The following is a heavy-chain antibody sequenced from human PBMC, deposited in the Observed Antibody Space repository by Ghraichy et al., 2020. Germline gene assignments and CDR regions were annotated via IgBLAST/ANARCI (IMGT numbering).Heavy chain of an antibody. J-gene: IGHJ4*02. Sequence: ASVKVSCKASGYTFTGYYMHWVRQAPGQGLEWMGWINPNSGGTNYAQKFQGRVTMTRDTSISTAYMELSRLRSDDTAVYYCARGGGITIFGVVIILGYWGQGTLVTVSS. D-gene: IGHD3-3*01. CDR1: GYTFTGYY. V-gene: IGHV1-2*02. CDR2: INPNSGGT. CDR3: ARGGGITIFGVVIILGY.